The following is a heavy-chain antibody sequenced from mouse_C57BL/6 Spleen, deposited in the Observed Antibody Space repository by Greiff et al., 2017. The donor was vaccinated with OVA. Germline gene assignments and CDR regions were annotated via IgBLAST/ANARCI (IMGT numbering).Heavy chain of an antibody. D-gene: IGHD1-3*01. V-gene: IGHV1-55*01. CDR1: GYTFTSYW. CDR3: ARRKTNPHAMDY. CDR2: IYPGSGST. J-gene: IGHJ4*01. Sequence: VQLQQPGAELEKPGASVKMSCKASGYTFTSYWITWVKQRPGQGLEWIGDIYPGSGSTNYNEKFKSKATLTVDTSSSTAYMQLSSLTSEDSAVYYCARRKTNPHAMDYWGQGTSVTVSS.